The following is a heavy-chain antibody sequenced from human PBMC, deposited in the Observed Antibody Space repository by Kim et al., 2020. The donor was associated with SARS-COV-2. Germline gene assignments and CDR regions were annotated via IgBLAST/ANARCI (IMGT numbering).Heavy chain of an antibody. Sequence: SVKVSCKASGGTFSSYAISWVRQAPGQGLEWMGGIIPIFGTANYAQKFQGRVTITADESTSTAYMELSSLRSEDTAVYYCARAPYYDILTGPEYYYYYGMDVWGQGTTVTVSS. CDR2: IIPIFGTA. CDR1: GGTFSSYA. J-gene: IGHJ6*02. V-gene: IGHV1-69*13. CDR3: ARAPYYDILTGPEYYYYYGMDV. D-gene: IGHD3-9*01.